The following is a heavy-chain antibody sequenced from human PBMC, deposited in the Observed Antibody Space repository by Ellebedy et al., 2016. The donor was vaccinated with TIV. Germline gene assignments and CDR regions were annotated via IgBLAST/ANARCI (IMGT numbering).Heavy chain of an antibody. CDR3: ARDGFGGYLYDY. CDR1: GFTLSSYE. CDR2: INNGGSAI. V-gene: IGHV3-48*03. J-gene: IGHJ4*02. D-gene: IGHD5-12*01. Sequence: GGSLRLSCAASGFTLSSYEMAWVRQAPGKGLEWISYINNGGSAIYYADPVKGRFIISRDNAKNSLYLQMNSLKAEDTAVYYCARDGFGGYLYDYWGQGTVVTVSS.